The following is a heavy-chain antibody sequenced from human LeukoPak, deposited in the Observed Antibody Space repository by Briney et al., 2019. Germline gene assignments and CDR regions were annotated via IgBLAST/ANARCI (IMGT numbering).Heavy chain of an antibody. CDR3: AKKGAYDYGDYGGGLNFDY. Sequence: GXSLRLSCAASGFTFSSYAMSWVRQAPGKGLEWVSAISGSGGSTYYADSVKGRFTISRDNSNTTLYLQMNSLRAEDTAVYYCAKKGAYDYGDYGGGLNFDYWGQGTLVTVSS. V-gene: IGHV3-23*01. J-gene: IGHJ4*02. D-gene: IGHD4-17*01. CDR1: GFTFSSYA. CDR2: ISGSGGST.